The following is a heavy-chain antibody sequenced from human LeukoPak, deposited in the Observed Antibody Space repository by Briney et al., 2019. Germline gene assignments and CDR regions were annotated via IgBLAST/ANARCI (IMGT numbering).Heavy chain of an antibody. D-gene: IGHD3-22*01. V-gene: IGHV3-23*01. CDR1: GFTFSSYA. CDR3: AKDTYDSSGYCHFDY. CDR2: ISGSGGST. Sequence: GGSLRLSCGASGFTFSSYAMSWVRQAPGKGLEWVSAISGSGGSTYYADSVKGRFTISRDNSKNTLYLQMNSLRAEDTAVYYCAKDTYDSSGYCHFDYWGQGTLVTVSS. J-gene: IGHJ4*02.